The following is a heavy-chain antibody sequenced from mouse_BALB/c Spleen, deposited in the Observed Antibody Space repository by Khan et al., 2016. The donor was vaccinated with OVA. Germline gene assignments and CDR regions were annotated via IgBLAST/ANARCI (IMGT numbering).Heavy chain of an antibody. CDR1: GYTFTDYA. J-gene: IGHJ3*01. CDR2: ISTNYGAA. D-gene: IGHD1-1*02. Sequence: VQLQESGAELVRPGVSVKISCRASGYTFTDYAMHWVKQRHAKSLEWIGVISTNYGAADYNQKFQGKASMTVDRSSSTVYMELARLTSEDSAIYYCVRGGKFAYWGQGTLVTGSA. V-gene: IGHV1S137*01. CDR3: VRGGKFAY.